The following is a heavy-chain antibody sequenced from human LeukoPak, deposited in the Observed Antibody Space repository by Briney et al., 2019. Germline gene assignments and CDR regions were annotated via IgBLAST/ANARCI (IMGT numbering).Heavy chain of an antibody. J-gene: IGHJ5*02. CDR3: ARGDSRSWGIDP. CDR2: TYSGGST. CDR1: GFTVSSNC. D-gene: IGHD6-13*01. Sequence: SGESLRLSCAASGFTVSSNCMNWVRQAPGKGLEWVSVTYSGGSTYYADSVKGRFTISRDNSKNTLYLQMNSLRAEDTAVYYCARGDSRSWGIDPWGQGTLVTVSS. V-gene: IGHV3-53*01.